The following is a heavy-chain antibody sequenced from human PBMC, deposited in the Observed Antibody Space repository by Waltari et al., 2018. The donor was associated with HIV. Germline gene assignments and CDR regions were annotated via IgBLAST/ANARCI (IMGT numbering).Heavy chain of an antibody. V-gene: IGHV3-21*01. J-gene: IGHJ4*02. D-gene: IGHD1-26*01. CDR1: GFTFSSYS. Sequence: EVQLVESGGGLVKPGGSLRLSCAASGFTFSSYSMNWVRQAPGKGLEWVSSISSSSSYIYYADSVKGRFTISRDNAKNSLYLQMNSLRAEDTAVYYCARVPKWEPIFDYWGQGTLVTVSS. CDR2: ISSSSSYI. CDR3: ARVPKWEPIFDY.